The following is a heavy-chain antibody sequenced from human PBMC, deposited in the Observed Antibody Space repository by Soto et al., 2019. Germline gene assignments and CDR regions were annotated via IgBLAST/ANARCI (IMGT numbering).Heavy chain of an antibody. D-gene: IGHD1-26*01. Sequence: SVKVSCKASGGTFSSYAISWVRQAPGQGREWMGGIIPIFGTANYAQKFRGRVTITADESTSTAYMELSSLTSEDTDVYYCARGRIVGATNYYYYGMDVWGQGTTVTVSS. V-gene: IGHV1-69*13. CDR3: ARGRIVGATNYYYYGMDV. CDR1: GGTFSSYA. J-gene: IGHJ6*02. CDR2: IIPIFGTA.